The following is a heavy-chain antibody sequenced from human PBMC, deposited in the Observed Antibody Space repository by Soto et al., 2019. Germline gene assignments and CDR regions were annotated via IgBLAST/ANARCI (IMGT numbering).Heavy chain of an antibody. D-gene: IGHD3-22*01. CDR2: IKSKTDGGTT. Sequence: GGSLRLSCSASGFTFSNAWMSWVRQAPGKGLEWVGRIKSKTDGGTTDYAAPVKGRFTISRDDSKNTLYLQMNSLKTEDTAVYYCNTRGGITYYYDSSVYYPFDYWGQGTRGISSS. CDR1: GFTFSNAW. CDR3: NTRGGITYYYDSSVYYPFDY. J-gene: IGHJ4*02. V-gene: IGHV3-15*01.